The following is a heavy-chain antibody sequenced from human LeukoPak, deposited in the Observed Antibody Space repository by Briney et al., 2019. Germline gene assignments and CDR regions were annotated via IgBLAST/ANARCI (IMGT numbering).Heavy chain of an antibody. CDR3: ARDSGAARPPGGYYYYCMDV. Sequence: SVKVSCKASGGTFSSYAISWVRQAPGQGLEWMGGIIPIFGTANYAQKFQGRVTITADESTSTAYMELSSLRSEDTAVYYCARDSGAARPPGGYYYYCMDVWGKGTTVTVSS. V-gene: IGHV1-69*01. CDR1: GGTFSSYA. D-gene: IGHD6-6*01. CDR2: IIPIFGTA. J-gene: IGHJ6*03.